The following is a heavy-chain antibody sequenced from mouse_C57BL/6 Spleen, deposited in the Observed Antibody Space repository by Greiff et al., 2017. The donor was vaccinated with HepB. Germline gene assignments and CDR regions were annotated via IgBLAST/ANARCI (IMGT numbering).Heavy chain of an antibody. J-gene: IGHJ1*03. Sequence: EVKLMESGPELVKPGASVKISCKASGYSFTDYNMNWVKQSNGKSLEWIGVINPNYGTTSYNQKFKGKATLTVDQSSSTAYMQLNSLTSEDSAVYYCARHYYGSSYRDFDVWGTGTTVTVSS. CDR3: ARHYYGSSYRDFDV. CDR2: INPNYGTT. D-gene: IGHD1-1*01. V-gene: IGHV1-39*01. CDR1: GYSFTDYN.